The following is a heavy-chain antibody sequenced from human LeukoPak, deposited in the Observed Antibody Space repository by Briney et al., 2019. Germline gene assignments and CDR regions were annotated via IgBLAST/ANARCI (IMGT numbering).Heavy chain of an antibody. Sequence: TETLSLTCTVSGGSINSYYWSWIRQPPGKGLEWIGYVAYSGSTNYNPSLKSRVTVSLATSKNQFSLKLSSVTAADTAVYYCARTVSGYYFNAWGPGTLVTVSS. D-gene: IGHD5-12*01. CDR3: ARTVSGYYFNA. V-gene: IGHV4-59*01. CDR1: GGSINSYY. J-gene: IGHJ5*02. CDR2: VAYSGST.